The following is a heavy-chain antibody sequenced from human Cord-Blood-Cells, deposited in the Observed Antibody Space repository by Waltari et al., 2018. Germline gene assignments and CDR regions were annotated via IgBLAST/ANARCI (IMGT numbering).Heavy chain of an antibody. J-gene: IGHJ4*02. D-gene: IGHD6-13*01. CDR3: ARDSAAGIVDY. Sequence: QVQLQESGPGLVKPSETLSLTCTVSGGSVSSGSYYWSWIRQPPGKGLEWIGYIYYSGSTNHNPSLKSRVTISVDTSKNQFSLKLSSVTAADTAVYYCARDSAAGIVDYWGQGTLVTVSS. CDR1: GGSVSSGSYY. CDR2: IYYSGST. V-gene: IGHV4-61*01.